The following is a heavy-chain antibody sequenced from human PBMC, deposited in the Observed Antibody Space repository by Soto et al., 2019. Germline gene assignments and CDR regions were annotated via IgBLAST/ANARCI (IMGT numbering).Heavy chain of an antibody. CDR3: AKSLVFVDHAYMDV. Sequence: QVQLVQSGAEVRKPGSSVKVSCEASGGSFISYIFTWVRQATGQGIEWMGRSIPIQGRADYALKFQDRVTITEDRSTQTVYMELRSLRPEDTALYYCAKSLVFVDHAYMDVCGKGTTVTVSS. CDR1: GGSFISYI. J-gene: IGHJ6*03. CDR2: SIPIQGRA. V-gene: IGHV1-69*02. D-gene: IGHD2-21*01.